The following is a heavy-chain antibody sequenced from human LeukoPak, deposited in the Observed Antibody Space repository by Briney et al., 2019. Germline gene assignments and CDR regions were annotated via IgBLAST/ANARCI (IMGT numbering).Heavy chain of an antibody. V-gene: IGHV3-33*01. CDR2: IWYDGSNK. CDR1: GFTFSSYG. Sequence: GGSLRLSCAASGFTFSSYGMHWVRQAPGKGLEWVAVIWYDGSNKYYADSVKGRFTISRDNSKHTLYLQMNSLRAEDTAVYYCAREEHDYYYYYMDVWGKGTTVTVSS. J-gene: IGHJ6*03. CDR3: AREEHDYYYYYMDV. D-gene: IGHD1/OR15-1a*01.